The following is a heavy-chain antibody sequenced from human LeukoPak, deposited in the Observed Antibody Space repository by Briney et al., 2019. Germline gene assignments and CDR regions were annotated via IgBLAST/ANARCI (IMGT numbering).Heavy chain of an antibody. J-gene: IGHJ4*02. D-gene: IGHD5-24*01. V-gene: IGHV1-69*04. CDR2: IIPILGIA. CDR1: GGTFSSYA. Sequence: ASVKVSCKASGGTFSSYAISWVRQAPGQGLEWMGRIIPILGIANYAQKFQGRVTITADKSTSTAYMELSSLRSEDTAVYYCARVGDGYKNYFDYWGQGTLVTASS. CDR3: ARVGDGYKNYFDY.